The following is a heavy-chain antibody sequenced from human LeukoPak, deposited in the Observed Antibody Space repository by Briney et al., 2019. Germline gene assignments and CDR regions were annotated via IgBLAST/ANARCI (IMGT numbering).Heavy chain of an antibody. CDR2: ISTDGRST. D-gene: IGHD6-13*01. J-gene: IGHJ4*02. V-gene: IGHV3-74*01. Sequence: GGSLRLSCAASGFTFSSYWMHWVRQAPGKGLVWVSRISTDGRSTSYADSVKGRFTVSRDNAKNTLYLQMNSLKAEDTAVYYCARVEYSSVWYIDYWGQGTLVTVSS. CDR3: ARVEYSSVWYIDY. CDR1: GFTFSSYW.